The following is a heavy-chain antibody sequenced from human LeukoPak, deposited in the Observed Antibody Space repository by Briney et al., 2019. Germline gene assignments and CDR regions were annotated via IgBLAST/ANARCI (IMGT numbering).Heavy chain of an antibody. D-gene: IGHD3-3*01. V-gene: IGHV3-64*01. J-gene: IGHJ6*02. Sequence: GGSLRLSCAASGFTFSSYAMHWVRQAPGKGLEYVSAISSNGGSTYYANSVKGRFTISRDNSKNTLYLQMGSLRAEDMAVYYCARGDFGPYDFWSGYFGSLYGMDVWGQGTTVTVSS. CDR1: GFTFSSYA. CDR2: ISSNGGST. CDR3: ARGDFGPYDFWSGYFGSLYGMDV.